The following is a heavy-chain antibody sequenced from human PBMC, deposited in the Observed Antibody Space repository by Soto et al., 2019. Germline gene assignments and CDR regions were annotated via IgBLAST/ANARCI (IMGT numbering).Heavy chain of an antibody. Sequence: QVQPVQSGAEVKKPGASVKVSCKASGYTFTSYGISWVRQAPGQGLEWMGWISAYNGNTNYAQKLQGRVTMTTDTSTSTAYMELRSLRSDDTAVYYCARDFRPYSGSYYFQPPDAFDIWGQGTMVTVSS. CDR1: GYTFTSYG. J-gene: IGHJ3*02. V-gene: IGHV1-18*04. D-gene: IGHD1-26*01. CDR3: ARDFRPYSGSYYFQPPDAFDI. CDR2: ISAYNGNT.